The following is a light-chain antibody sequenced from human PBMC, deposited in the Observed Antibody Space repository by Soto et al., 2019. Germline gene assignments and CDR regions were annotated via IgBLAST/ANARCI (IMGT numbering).Light chain of an antibody. CDR2: GAS. CDR1: HRVISSY. Sequence: EIVLTQSPGTLSLSPVDRAMLSFISIHRVISSYLAWYQQRPGQAPRLLIYGASTRATGILARFSGSGSGTEFTLTISSLQSEDFAVYYCQQYNKWPRTFGQGTKVDIK. CDR3: QQYNKWPRT. V-gene: IGKV3-15*01. J-gene: IGKJ1*01.